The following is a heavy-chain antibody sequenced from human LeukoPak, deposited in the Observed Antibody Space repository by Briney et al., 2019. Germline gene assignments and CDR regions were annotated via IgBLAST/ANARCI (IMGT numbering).Heavy chain of an antibody. CDR2: ISGSGDNS. Sequence: GGSLRLSCAASGFTFSTYVMSGVRQAPGRGLEGVSGISGSGDNSYYADSVKGRFTISRDNSKNTLHLQMNSLRAEDTAVSYCAKGSGYDTDFDYWGQGTLATVSS. J-gene: IGHJ4*02. V-gene: IGHV3-23*01. D-gene: IGHD3-9*01. CDR3: AKGSGYDTDFDY. CDR1: GFTFSTYV.